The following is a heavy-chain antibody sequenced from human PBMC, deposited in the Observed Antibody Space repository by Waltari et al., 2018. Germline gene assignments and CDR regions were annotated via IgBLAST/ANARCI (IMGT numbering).Heavy chain of an antibody. CDR2: MEGSGSFM. CDR3: VRDRGEDAADI. J-gene: IGHJ3*02. Sequence: EVQLVESGGGLVQPGGYLRLSCAASGFIFSRYEMNWVRQAPGKGLGWVQSMEGSGSFMYYADSGKVRFAISRDNSKSSLSLQMNSLRAEDTAIYYCVRDRGEDAADIWGQGTMVTVSS. CDR1: GFIFSRYE. V-gene: IGHV3-48*03.